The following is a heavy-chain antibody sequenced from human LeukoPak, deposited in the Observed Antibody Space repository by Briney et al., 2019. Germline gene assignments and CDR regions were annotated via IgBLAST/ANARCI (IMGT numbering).Heavy chain of an antibody. V-gene: IGHV4-4*07. D-gene: IGHD4-17*01. Sequence: SETLSLTCTVSNGSISIYYWSWVRQPAGKGLEWIGRISASGSTNYNPSLKSRVTMSVDTSKNQFSLKLSSVTAADTAVYYCAREMTVTRPFDYWGQGTLVTVSS. J-gene: IGHJ4*02. CDR1: NGSISIYY. CDR2: ISASGST. CDR3: AREMTVTRPFDY.